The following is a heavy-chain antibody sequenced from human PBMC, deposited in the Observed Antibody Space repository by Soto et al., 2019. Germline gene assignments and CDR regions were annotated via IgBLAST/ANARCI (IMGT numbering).Heavy chain of an antibody. J-gene: IGHJ5*02. CDR1: GCSLSSGGFY. Sequence: PSGTLSLTCPVSGCSLSSGGFYWSWVPQQPGKGLEWIGYIYYSGSTYYNPSLKSRVTISVDTSKNQFSLKLSSVTAADTAVYYCARNLEYYYDSSGNNWFDPWGQGTLVTVSS. V-gene: IGHV4-31*03. CDR3: ARNLEYYYDSSGNNWFDP. CDR2: IYYSGST. D-gene: IGHD3-22*01.